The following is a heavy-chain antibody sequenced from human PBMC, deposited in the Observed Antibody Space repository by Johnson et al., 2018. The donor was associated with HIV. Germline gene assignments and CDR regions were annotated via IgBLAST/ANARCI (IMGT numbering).Heavy chain of an antibody. CDR3: ARVSASVTTARYGAFDI. D-gene: IGHD4-17*01. Sequence: QVQLVESGGGVVQPGRSLRLSCAASGFTFSNSAMHWVRQAPGKGLEWVAVISYDGSNKYYADSVKGRFTISRDNSKNTLYLQMNSRRAEDTAVYYCARVSASVTTARYGAFDIWGQGTMVIVSS. CDR2: ISYDGSNK. V-gene: IGHV3-30-3*01. CDR1: GFTFSNSA. J-gene: IGHJ3*02.